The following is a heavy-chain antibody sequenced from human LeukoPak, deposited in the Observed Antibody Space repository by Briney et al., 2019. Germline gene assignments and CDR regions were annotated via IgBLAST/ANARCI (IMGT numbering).Heavy chain of an antibody. D-gene: IGHD2-2*01. J-gene: IGHJ5*02. V-gene: IGHV4-30-4*07. Sequence: NSSETLSLTCAVSGGTLTSGGYSWSWIRQSPGEALEWIGYIYYSGSAYYNPSLKSRVDISFDTSKNQFSLRMTSVTAADSAIYFCARIRISSTSQNYFDPWGQGTLVTVSS. CDR1: GGTLTSGGYS. CDR2: IYYSGSA. CDR3: ARIRISSTSQNYFDP.